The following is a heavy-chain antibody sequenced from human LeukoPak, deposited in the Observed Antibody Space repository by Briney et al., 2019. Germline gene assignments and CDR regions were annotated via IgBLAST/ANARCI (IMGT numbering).Heavy chain of an antibody. CDR1: GGSISSYY. Sequence: SETLSLTCTVSGGSISSYYWSWIRQPPGKGLEWIGYIYYSGSTNCNPSLKSRVTISVDTSKNQFSLKLSSVTAADTAVYYCARHSGDYFDYWGQGTLVTVSS. CDR2: IYYSGST. D-gene: IGHD1-26*01. V-gene: IGHV4-59*08. J-gene: IGHJ4*02. CDR3: ARHSGDYFDY.